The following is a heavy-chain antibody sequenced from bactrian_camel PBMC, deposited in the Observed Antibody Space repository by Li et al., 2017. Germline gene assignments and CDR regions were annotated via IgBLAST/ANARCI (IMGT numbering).Heavy chain of an antibody. CDR1: GYYSSYC. D-gene: IGHD1*01. CDR2: IYRTGSI. Sequence: HVQLVESGGGSVQAGGTLRLSCTVSGYYSSYCLGWFRQAPGKEREGVASIYRTGSIDYTDSVEGRFTISRDNAKNTLFLQMNSLRPEDTAMYYCAARSWTYGGNSLSPSAYNVWGQGTQV. J-gene: IGHJ4*01. CDR3: AARSWTYGGNSLSPSAYNV. V-gene: IGHV3S55*01.